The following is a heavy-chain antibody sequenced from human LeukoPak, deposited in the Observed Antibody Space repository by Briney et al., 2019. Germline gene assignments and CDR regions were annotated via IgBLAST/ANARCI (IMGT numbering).Heavy chain of an antibody. D-gene: IGHD3-16*02. CDR2: INSGGSYT. J-gene: IGHJ4*02. CDR1: GFTFSTYA. V-gene: IGHV3-21*01. CDR3: ARKLYSHQDIDQ. Sequence: PGGSLRLSCAASGFTFSTYAMNWVRQAPGKGLEWVSSINSGGSYTFHADSMKGRFTISRDNAKSSLYLQMNNLRAEDTAVYYCARKLYSHQDIDQWGQGTLVTVSS.